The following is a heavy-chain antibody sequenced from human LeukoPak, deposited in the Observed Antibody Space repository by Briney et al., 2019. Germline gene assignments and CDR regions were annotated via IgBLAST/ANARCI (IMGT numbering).Heavy chain of an antibody. CDR2: IRYDGSNK. J-gene: IGHJ5*02. CDR1: GFTFSSYG. V-gene: IGHV3-30*02. D-gene: IGHD2/OR15-2a*01. CDR3: ARVSTKSLRNNWFDP. Sequence: PGGSLRLSCAASGFTFSSYGMHWVRQAPGKGLEWVAFIRYDGSNKYYADSVKGRFTISRDNSKNTLYLQMNSLRADDTAVYYCARVSTKSLRNNWFDPWGQGTLVTVSS.